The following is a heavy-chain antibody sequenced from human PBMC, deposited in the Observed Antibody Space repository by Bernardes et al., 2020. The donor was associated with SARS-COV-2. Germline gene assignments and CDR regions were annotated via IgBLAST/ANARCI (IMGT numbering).Heavy chain of an antibody. CDR1: GYTFTGYY. CDR3: ALPPTNYDRYGMDV. D-gene: IGHD3-22*01. J-gene: IGHJ6*02. Sequence: ASVNVSFKASGYTFTGYYIHWVRQAPGQGLEWIGWINPNSGGTNYAQKFQGRVTMTRDTSISTAYMELSRLRSDDTAVYYCALPPTNYDRYGMDVWGQGTTVTVTS. CDR2: INPNSGGT. V-gene: IGHV1-2*02.